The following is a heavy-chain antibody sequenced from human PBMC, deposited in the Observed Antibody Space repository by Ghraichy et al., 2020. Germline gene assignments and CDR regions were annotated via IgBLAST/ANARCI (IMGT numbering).Heavy chain of an antibody. J-gene: IGHJ3*02. D-gene: IGHD2-2*01. V-gene: IGHV3-49*03. CDR2: IRSKAYGGTT. CDR3: TRDRDIVVVPAAPFDACDI. Sequence: GGSLRLSCTASGFTFGDYAMSWFRQAPGKGLEWVGFIRSKAYGGTTEYAASVKGRFTISRDDSKSIAYLQMNSLKTEDTAVYYCTRDRDIVVVPAAPFDACDIWGQGTMVTVSS. CDR1: GFTFGDYA.